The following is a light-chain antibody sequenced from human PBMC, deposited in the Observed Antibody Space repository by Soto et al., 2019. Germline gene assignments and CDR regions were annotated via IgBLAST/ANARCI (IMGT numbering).Light chain of an antibody. CDR1: QNITNN. CDR2: HAS. CDR3: QQSYSTPHT. J-gene: IGKJ1*01. Sequence: DIQMTQSPSSLSASIGDRVTITCQASQNITNNLSWYQQKPGKAPNLLIYHASKLAKGVTSRFSGSGSGTDFTLTISSLQPEDFATYYCQQSYSTPHTFGQGTKVDIK. V-gene: IGKV1-39*01.